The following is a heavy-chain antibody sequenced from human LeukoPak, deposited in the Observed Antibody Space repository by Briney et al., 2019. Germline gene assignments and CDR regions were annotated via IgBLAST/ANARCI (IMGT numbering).Heavy chain of an antibody. CDR2: VYYTGST. J-gene: IGHJ4*02. V-gene: IGHV4-59*08. Sequence: SETLSLTCSVSGDSRTSYYWSWLRQPPGKGLEWIGFVYYTGSTNYNPSLKSRVTILVDTSKNQFSLKLSSVTAADTAVYYCARQEGYSYGYIGFDNWGQGTLVTVSS. D-gene: IGHD5-18*01. CDR1: GDSRTSYY. CDR3: ARQEGYSYGYIGFDN.